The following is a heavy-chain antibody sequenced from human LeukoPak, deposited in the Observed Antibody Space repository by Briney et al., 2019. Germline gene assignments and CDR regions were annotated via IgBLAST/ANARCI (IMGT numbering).Heavy chain of an antibody. V-gene: IGHV3-30*18. Sequence: GGSLRLSCAASGLTFSSHWMHWVRQAPDKGLQWVAVISSDGYRTDYPDSVRGRFTISRDNFKNTVDLQMISVTAEDTAMYFCAKGLGTGSVLARPLHYWGQGTLVTVSS. CDR3: AKGLGTGSVLARPLHY. CDR2: ISSDGYRT. D-gene: IGHD3-10*01. J-gene: IGHJ4*02. CDR1: GLTFSSHW.